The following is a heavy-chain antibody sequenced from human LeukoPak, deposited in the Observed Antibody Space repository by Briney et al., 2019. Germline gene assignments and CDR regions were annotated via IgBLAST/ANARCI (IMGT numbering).Heavy chain of an antibody. D-gene: IGHD2-2*01. CDR1: GFTFSDHY. Sequence: PGGSLRLSCAASGFTFSDHYMSWVRQAPGKGLEWVSVIYSGGSTYYADSVKGRFTISRDNSKNTLYLQMNSLRAEDTAVYYCARDCGCSSTSCCDAFDIWGQGTMVTVSS. CDR2: IYSGGST. J-gene: IGHJ3*02. CDR3: ARDCGCSSTSCCDAFDI. V-gene: IGHV3-66*02.